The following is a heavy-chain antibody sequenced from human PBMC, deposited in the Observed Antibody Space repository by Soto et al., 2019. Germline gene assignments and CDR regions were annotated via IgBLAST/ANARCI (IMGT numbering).Heavy chain of an antibody. V-gene: IGHV3-48*03. CDR2: ISSSGSTI. D-gene: IGHD1-26*01. CDR1: GFTFSSYE. J-gene: IGHJ5*02. Sequence: GGSLRLSCAASGFTFSSYEMNWVRQAPGKGLEWVSYISSSGSTIYYADSVKGRFTISRDNAKNSLYLQMNSLRAEDTAVYYCANLAVVGPKAWGQGTLVTVSS. CDR3: ANLAVVGPKA.